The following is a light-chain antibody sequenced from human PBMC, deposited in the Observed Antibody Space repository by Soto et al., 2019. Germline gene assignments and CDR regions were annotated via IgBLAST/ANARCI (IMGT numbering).Light chain of an antibody. Sequence: DIQMTQSPSSLSSSVGERVTLTCRASQSISSYLNWYQRKKGKAPNLLIYAASSVKSGVPSRFSSSGSGTDFTLTISSLQPEDDATYYCQQSHSTPLTFGGGTKVEVK. CDR1: QSISSY. CDR3: QQSHSTPLT. V-gene: IGKV1-39*01. J-gene: IGKJ4*01. CDR2: AAS.